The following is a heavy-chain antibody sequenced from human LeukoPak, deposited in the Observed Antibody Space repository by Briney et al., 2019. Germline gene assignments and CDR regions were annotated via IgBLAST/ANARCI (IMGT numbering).Heavy chain of an antibody. Sequence: GGSLRLSCAASGFTFSSYWMHWVRQAPGKGLVWVSRINSDGSSTSYADSVKGRFTISRDNAKNTLYLQMNSLRAEDTAVYYCARGPIAAAGITWFDPWGQGTLVTVSS. CDR1: GFTFSSYW. D-gene: IGHD6-13*01. V-gene: IGHV3-74*01. CDR2: INSDGSST. CDR3: ARGPIAAAGITWFDP. J-gene: IGHJ5*02.